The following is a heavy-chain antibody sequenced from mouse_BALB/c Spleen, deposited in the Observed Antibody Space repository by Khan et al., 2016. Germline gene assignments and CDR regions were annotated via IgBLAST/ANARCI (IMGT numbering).Heavy chain of an antibody. CDR2: ISSGSSTI. Sequence: EVELVESGGGLVQPGGSRKLSCAASGYTFSSFGIHWVRQAPEKGLELVAYISSGSSTIYYADTVKGRFPISSDNPTTTLFLQMTSLRSEDSDMYYGARKGARNSQAMDYWGQGTSVTVSS. CDR3: ARKGARNSQAMDY. J-gene: IGHJ4*01. CDR1: GYTFSSFG. V-gene: IGHV5-17*02.